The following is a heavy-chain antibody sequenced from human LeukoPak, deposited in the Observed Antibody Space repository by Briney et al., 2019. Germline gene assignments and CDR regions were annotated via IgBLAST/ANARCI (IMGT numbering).Heavy chain of an antibody. CDR2: ISYDGSNK. J-gene: IGHJ3*02. D-gene: IGHD3-16*01. CDR3: AKAFTPDAFDI. V-gene: IGHV3-30*18. Sequence: PGGSLRLSCAASGITFSSYGMHWVRQAPGKGLEWVAVISYDGSNKYYADSVKGRFTISRDNSKNTLYLQMNSLRAEDTAVYYCAKAFTPDAFDIWGQGTMVTVSS. CDR1: GITFSSYG.